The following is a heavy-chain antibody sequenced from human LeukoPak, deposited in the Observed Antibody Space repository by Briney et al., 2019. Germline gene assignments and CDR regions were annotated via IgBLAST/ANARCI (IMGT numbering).Heavy chain of an antibody. CDR1: GFTFSSYG. V-gene: IGHV3-30*18. CDR3: AKDRRFDWPKGGYYFDY. D-gene: IGHD3-9*01. Sequence: HPGGSLRLSCAASGFTFSSYGMHWVRQAPGKGLEWVAVTSYDGSNKYYADSVKGRFTISRDNSKNTLYLQMNSLRAEDTAVYYCAKDRRFDWPKGGYYFDYWGQGTLVTVSS. CDR2: TSYDGSNK. J-gene: IGHJ4*02.